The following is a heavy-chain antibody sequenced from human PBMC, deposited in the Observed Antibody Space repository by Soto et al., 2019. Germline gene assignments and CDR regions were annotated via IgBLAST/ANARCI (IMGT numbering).Heavy chain of an antibody. CDR2: ISGSNSIT. CDR3: ARGAGAFDI. CDR1: GFTFSIYA. D-gene: IGHD1-26*01. V-gene: IGHV3-23*01. J-gene: IGHJ3*02. Sequence: GGSLRLSCVISGFTFSIYAVSWVRQAPGKGLEWVSVISGSNSITYYADSVKGRFTISRDNSKNTLYLQMNSLRAEDTAVYYCARGAGAFDIWGQGTMVTVSS.